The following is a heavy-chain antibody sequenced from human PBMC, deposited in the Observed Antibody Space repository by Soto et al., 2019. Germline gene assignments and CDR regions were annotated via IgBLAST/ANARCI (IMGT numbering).Heavy chain of an antibody. D-gene: IGHD6-19*01. J-gene: IGHJ4*02. CDR3: ARDPMGSGWRDY. CDR1: GGSVSSGSYY. V-gene: IGHV4-61*01. CDR2: IYYSGST. Sequence: QVQLQESGPGLVKPSETLSLTCTVSGGSVSSGSYYWSWIRQPPGKGLEWIGYIYYSGSTNYNPSLKSRVTTSVTATKNQFSLKLSSVPAADTAVYYCARDPMGSGWRDYWGQGTLVTVSS.